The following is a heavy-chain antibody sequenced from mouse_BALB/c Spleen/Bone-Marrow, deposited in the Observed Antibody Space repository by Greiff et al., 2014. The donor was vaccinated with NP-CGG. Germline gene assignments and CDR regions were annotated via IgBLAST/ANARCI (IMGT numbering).Heavy chain of an antibody. CDR2: IHPNSGNA. J-gene: IGHJ2*01. V-gene: IGHV1S130*01. Sequence: QVQLKESGSVLVRPGASVNLSCKASGYTFTNSWMHWAKQRPGQGLEWIGEIHPNSGNANYNEKFKGKATLTVDTSSTTAYVDLSSLTPEYSAAYDYARHHRYASYFDYWGQGTLLTVSA. D-gene: IGHD2-14*01. CDR3: ARHHRYASYFDY. CDR1: GYTFTNSW.